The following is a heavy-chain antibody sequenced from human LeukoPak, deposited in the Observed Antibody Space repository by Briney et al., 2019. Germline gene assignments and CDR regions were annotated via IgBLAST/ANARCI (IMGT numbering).Heavy chain of an antibody. CDR1: GGSIRGYY. CDR3: AKSNGYGLIDI. CDR2: IYSSGST. Sequence: SETLSLTCNVSGGSIRGYYWSWIRQPPGKGLEWIGYIYSSGSTNYNPSLKSRVTMSVDTSKNQFSLKVSSVTAADTAVYYCAKSNGYGLIDIWGQGTMVTVSS. D-gene: IGHD3-10*01. V-gene: IGHV4-59*12. J-gene: IGHJ3*02.